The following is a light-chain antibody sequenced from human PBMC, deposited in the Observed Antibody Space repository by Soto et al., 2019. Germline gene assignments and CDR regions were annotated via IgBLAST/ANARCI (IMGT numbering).Light chain of an antibody. CDR1: QTISIW. V-gene: IGKV1-5*01. CDR3: EQYTSFPLT. CDR2: DAS. Sequence: DIQMTQSPSTLPASVGDRVTITCRASQTISIWLAWYQQKPGKAPKLLIYDASSLESGVPSRFSGSGSGTEFTLTISSLQPDDFATYYCEQYTSFPLTFGGGTKVDIK. J-gene: IGKJ4*01.